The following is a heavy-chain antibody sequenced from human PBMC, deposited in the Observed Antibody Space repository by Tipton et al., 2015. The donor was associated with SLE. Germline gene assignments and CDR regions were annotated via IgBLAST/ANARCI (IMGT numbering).Heavy chain of an antibody. CDR1: NSSISSPYY. V-gene: IGHV4-38-2*02. CDR3: ARESRGYDFLDY. J-gene: IGHJ4*02. D-gene: IGHD5-12*01. Sequence: TLSLTCVVSNSSISSPYYWAWIRQPPGKGLEWIGSVYHVGNTYYNPSLKTRVAISVDTSKNQFSLRLSSVTAADTAVYYCARESRGYDFLDYWGQGTLVTVSS. CDR2: VYHVGNT.